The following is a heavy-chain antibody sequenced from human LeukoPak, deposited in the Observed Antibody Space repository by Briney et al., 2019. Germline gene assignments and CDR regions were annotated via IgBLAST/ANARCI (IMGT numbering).Heavy chain of an antibody. CDR1: GGSISSSSYF. V-gene: IGHV4-39*07. D-gene: IGHD4-11*01. Sequence: SETLSLTCTVSGGSISSSSYFWGWIRQSPGKGLEWIGSIYSSGTTYYNPSLKSRVTISVDTSKNQFSLRLSSVTAADTAVYYCVRVRGDYSNYFDYWGQGTLVTVSS. J-gene: IGHJ4*02. CDR3: VRVRGDYSNYFDY. CDR2: IYSSGTT.